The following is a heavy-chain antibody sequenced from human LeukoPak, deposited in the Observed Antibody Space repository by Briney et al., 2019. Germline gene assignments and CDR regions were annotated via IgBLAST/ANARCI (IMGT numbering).Heavy chain of an antibody. J-gene: IGHJ3*02. CDR3: ARDSRSYKHYYDSSGYYPDAFDI. V-gene: IGHV1-18*01. D-gene: IGHD3-22*01. Sequence: ASVKVSCKASGYTFTSYGISWVRQAPGQGLEWMGWISAYNGNTNYAQKLQGRVTMTTDTSTSTAYMELRSLRSDDTAVYYCARDSRSYKHYYDSSGYYPDAFDIWGQGTMVTVSS. CDR2: ISAYNGNT. CDR1: GYTFTSYG.